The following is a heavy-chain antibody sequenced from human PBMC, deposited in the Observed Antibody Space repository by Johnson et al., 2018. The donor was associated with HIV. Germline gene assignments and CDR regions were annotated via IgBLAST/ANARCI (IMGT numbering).Heavy chain of an antibody. V-gene: IGHV3-66*01. J-gene: IGHJ3*01. CDR3: ARDGESQQLPLGDALDV. Sequence: VQLVESGGGLVQPGGSLRLSCGASGFSVSDSYMNWVRQAPGQGLEWVSVLYSGGNTYYADSVRGRFTISRDTSKNTLYLQMSSLKVEDTALYYCARDGESQQLPLGDALDVLGRGTMVIVSS. CDR1: GFSVSDSY. D-gene: IGHD6-13*01. CDR2: LYSGGNT.